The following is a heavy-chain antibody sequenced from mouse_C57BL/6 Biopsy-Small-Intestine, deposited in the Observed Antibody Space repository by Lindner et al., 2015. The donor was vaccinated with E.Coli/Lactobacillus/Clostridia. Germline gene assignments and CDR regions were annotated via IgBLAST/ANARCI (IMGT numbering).Heavy chain of an antibody. CDR2: IRTKSNNYVT. D-gene: IGHD4-1*01. Sequence: VQLQESGGRLVQPKGSLKLSCAASGFSFNTYAMYWIRQAPGKGLEWVARIRTKSNNYVTYYADSVKDRFTISRDDSQSILYLQMNNLKTEDTAIYYCVRSNWDVWGQGTSLTVSS. CDR3: VRSNWDV. CDR1: GFSFNTYA. V-gene: IGHV10-1*02. J-gene: IGHJ2*02.